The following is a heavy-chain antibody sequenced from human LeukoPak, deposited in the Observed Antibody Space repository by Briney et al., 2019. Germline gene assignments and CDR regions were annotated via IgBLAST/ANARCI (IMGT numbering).Heavy chain of an antibody. CDR1: GYTFTDYY. J-gene: IGHJ6*03. V-gene: IGHV1-2*02. CDR3: ARDLRSYYDSSGYLYYYYYMDV. Sequence: ASVKVSCKASGYTFTDYYIHWVRQAPGQGLEWMGWINPNSGSTNYAQKFQGRVTMTRDTSISTAYMELSRLRSDDAAVYYCARDLRSYYDSSGYLYYYYYMDVWGKGTTVTVSS. CDR2: INPNSGST. D-gene: IGHD3-22*01.